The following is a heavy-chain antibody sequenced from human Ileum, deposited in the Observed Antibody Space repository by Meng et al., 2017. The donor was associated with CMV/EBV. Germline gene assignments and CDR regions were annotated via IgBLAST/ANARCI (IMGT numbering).Heavy chain of an antibody. CDR3: ARDFDY. J-gene: IGHJ4*02. Sequence: QVRLGEAGGGVVQPGRSLRLSCAASGFTSSNYEMHWVRQAPGKGLEWVTLVVNDGNKKYYADSVKGRFTISRDNSAKMVYLEMNNLRPEDTAIYYCARDFDYWGQGTLVTVSS. CDR1: GFTSSNYE. V-gene: IGHV3-30-3*01. CDR2: VVNDGNKK.